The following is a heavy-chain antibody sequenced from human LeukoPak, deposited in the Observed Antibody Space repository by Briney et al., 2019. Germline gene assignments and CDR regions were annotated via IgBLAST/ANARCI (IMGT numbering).Heavy chain of an antibody. CDR3: AREKSIAARPDAFDI. J-gene: IGHJ3*02. D-gene: IGHD6-6*01. V-gene: IGHV4-30-2*01. CDR1: GGSISSGGYY. CDR2: IYHSGST. Sequence: SQTLSLTCTVSGGSISSGGYYWSWIRQPPGKGLEWIGYIYHSGSTYYNPSLKSRVTISVDRSKNQFSLKLSSVTAADTAVYYCAREKSIAARPDAFDIWGQGTMVTVSS.